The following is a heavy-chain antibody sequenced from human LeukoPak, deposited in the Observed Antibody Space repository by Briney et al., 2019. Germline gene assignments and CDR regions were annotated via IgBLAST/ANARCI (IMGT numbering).Heavy chain of an antibody. Sequence: SGPALVKPTQTLTLTCTFSGFSLSTSRMCVSWVRQPPAKALEWLVRIDWDDDKYYSTSLRARLTISKDNSKNQVVLTMTNMDPVDTATYYCARILGQSRDYFDYWGQGTLVTVSS. CDR2: IDWDDDK. CDR1: GFSLSTSRMC. CDR3: ARILGQSRDYFDY. V-gene: IGHV2-70*11. J-gene: IGHJ4*02.